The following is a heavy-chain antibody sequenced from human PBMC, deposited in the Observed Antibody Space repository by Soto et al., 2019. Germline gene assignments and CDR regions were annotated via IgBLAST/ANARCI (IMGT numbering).Heavy chain of an antibody. CDR2: IKRGGSVQ. D-gene: IGHD4-4*01. CDR3: ARAPYSNAWYRFDL. CDR1: VFTFSGYW. Sequence: GPLRLACEASVFTFSGYWLSWVRQAPGKGLEWVADIKRGGSVQYYVDSVKGRFTISRDNAKKLLSLQMNGLRAEDTALYYCARAPYSNAWYRFDLWGQGTLVTVSS. J-gene: IGHJ4*02. V-gene: IGHV3-7*03.